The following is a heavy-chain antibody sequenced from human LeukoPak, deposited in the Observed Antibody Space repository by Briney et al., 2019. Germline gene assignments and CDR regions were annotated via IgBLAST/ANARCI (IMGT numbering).Heavy chain of an antibody. CDR2: ISTSGSSI. CDR1: GFTFRSYE. Sequence: GGSLGLSCAASGFTFRSYEMNWVRQASREGLEGVSYISTSGSSIYYPDSVKSRFTISRDNAQNSLHLQMNSLRAEDTAVYYCPSITSYGGRDRAFDSWGQGTPVTVSS. CDR3: PSITSYGGRDRAFDS. D-gene: IGHD1-26*01. V-gene: IGHV3-48*03. J-gene: IGHJ4*02.